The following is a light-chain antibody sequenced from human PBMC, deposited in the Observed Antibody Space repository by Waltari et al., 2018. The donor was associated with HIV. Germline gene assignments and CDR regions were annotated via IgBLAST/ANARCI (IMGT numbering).Light chain of an antibody. CDR1: ELAQQY. CDR3: QSADSSGLYWV. J-gene: IGLJ3*02. CDR2: KDK. Sequence: SYELTQPPSVSVSPGQTASITCGGTELAQQYVYWYQQEAGQAPWVIMSKDKERPPGITYRVSGSNSGTTVTLTISPVQSEDEAHYYCQSADSSGLYWVFGGGTKLTVL. V-gene: IGLV3-25*03.